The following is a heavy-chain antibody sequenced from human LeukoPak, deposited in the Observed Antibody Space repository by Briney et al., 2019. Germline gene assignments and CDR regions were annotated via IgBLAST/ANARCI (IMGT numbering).Heavy chain of an antibody. J-gene: IGHJ4*02. CDR3: VRSRGYFDC. Sequence: GGSLRLSCAASGFTFSSYGMHWVRQAPGKGLEWVAVISYDGSNKYYADSVKGRFTISRDSAKNTLYLQMNSLRAEDTAVYYCVRSRGYFDCWGQGTPVTVSS. CDR1: GFTFSSYG. V-gene: IGHV3-30*03. CDR2: ISYDGSNK.